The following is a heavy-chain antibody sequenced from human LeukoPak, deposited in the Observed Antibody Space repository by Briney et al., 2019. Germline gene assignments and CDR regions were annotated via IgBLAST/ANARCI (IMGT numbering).Heavy chain of an antibody. CDR1: GFTFSSYW. V-gene: IGHV3-23*01. J-gene: IGHJ4*02. D-gene: IGHD2-2*01. CDR2: GSGSGGKT. Sequence: GGSLRLSCAASGFTFSSYWMSWVRQAPGKGLEWVSAGSGSGGKTYYADSVKGRFTISRDNSKNTLYLQMNSLRAEDTAIYYCAKNEDIVVVPSALDYWGQGTLVTVSS. CDR3: AKNEDIVVVPSALDY.